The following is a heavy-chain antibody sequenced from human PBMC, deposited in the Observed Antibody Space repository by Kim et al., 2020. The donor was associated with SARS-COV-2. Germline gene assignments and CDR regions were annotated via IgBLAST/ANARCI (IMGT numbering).Heavy chain of an antibody. CDR2: IKQDGNQK. V-gene: IGHV3-7*01. Sequence: GGSLRLSCEASGFTFSSYWMTWGRQAPGKGLEWVANIKQDGNQKYYVDSVKGRFTISRANAKNSLYLQMNSLRAEDTAVYYCARDGDLYSSGKDAFDIWGQWTMVTVSS. CDR1: GFTFSSYW. CDR3: ARDGDLYSSGKDAFDI. D-gene: IGHD6-19*01. J-gene: IGHJ3*02.